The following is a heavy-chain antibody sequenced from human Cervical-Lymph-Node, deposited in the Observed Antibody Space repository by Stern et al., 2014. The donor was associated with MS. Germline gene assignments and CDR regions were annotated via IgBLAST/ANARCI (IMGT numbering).Heavy chain of an antibody. V-gene: IGHV1-18*01. CDR3: ARVLLGSENAFDI. CDR2: LSACNGTQ. J-gene: IGHJ3*02. Sequence: VQLVESGAEVKKPGASVKVSCKASGYTFTSYGISWVRQAPGKGLEWMGWLSACNGTQNYAKKLQGRGTRTTDTSTITAYMELRSLISDDTAVYYCARVLLGSENAFDIWGQGTMVTVSS. D-gene: IGHD2-15*01. CDR1: GYTFTSYG.